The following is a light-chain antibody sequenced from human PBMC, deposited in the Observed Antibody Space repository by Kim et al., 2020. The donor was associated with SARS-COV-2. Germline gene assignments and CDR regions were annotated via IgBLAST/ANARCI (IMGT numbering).Light chain of an antibody. Sequence: DNVMTQSPDSLAVSLGERATINCKSSQSLLYTSNNEKYLAWYQQKPGQPPKLLIYWASTRQSGVPDRFSGSGSGTDFTLTNSSLQAADVAVYYCQQYQSSPYTFGQVTKLEI. CDR2: WAS. CDR3: QQYQSSPYT. CDR1: QSLLYTSNNEKY. V-gene: IGKV4-1*01. J-gene: IGKJ2*01.